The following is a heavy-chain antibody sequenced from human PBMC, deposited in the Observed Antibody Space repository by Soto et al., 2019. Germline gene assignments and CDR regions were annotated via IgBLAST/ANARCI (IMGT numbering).Heavy chain of an antibody. CDR3: AHRRSTVTTRWFEP. CDR1: GFSLSTSGEG. CDR2: IYWDDDK. J-gene: IGHJ5*02. V-gene: IGHV2-5*02. D-gene: IGHD4-4*01. Sequence: QITLKESGPTLVKPTQTLTLTCSFSGFSLSTSGEGVGWIRQPPGKALEWLAIIYWDDDKRYSPSLKSRLTITNDTSKNQVFRTLTNMDPVDTATYFYAHRRSTVTTRWFEPWGQGTLVTVSS.